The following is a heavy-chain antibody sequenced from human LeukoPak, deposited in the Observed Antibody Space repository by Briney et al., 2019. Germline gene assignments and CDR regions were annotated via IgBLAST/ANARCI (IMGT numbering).Heavy chain of an antibody. D-gene: IGHD2-8*02. CDR1: GFTFSTYA. V-gene: IGHV3-23*01. CDR3: AKRIPVVGRDAFDI. CDR2: IRGSGGST. J-gene: IGHJ3*02. Sequence: AGGSLRLSCAASGFTFSTYAMRWVRQAPGKGLEWVSSIRGSGGSTFYADSVKGRFTISRDNSKNTLYLQMNSLRAEDTAVYYCAKRIPVVGRDAFDIWGQGTMVTVSS.